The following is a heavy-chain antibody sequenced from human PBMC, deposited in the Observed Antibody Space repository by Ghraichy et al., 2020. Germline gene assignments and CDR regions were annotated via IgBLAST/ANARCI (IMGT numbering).Heavy chain of an antibody. CDR2: IYTSGIT. J-gene: IGHJ5*02. V-gene: IGHV4-4*07. CDR1: GVSMSSHY. Sequence: SETLSLTCTVSGVSMSSHYWSWVRQPAGKGLEWIGYIYTSGITNYNPSLKSRVSMSVETSKKQFSLNLTSVTAADTALYYCVRGNGWYDPWAREPWSPSPQ. D-gene: IGHD2-8*01. CDR3: VRGNGWYDP.